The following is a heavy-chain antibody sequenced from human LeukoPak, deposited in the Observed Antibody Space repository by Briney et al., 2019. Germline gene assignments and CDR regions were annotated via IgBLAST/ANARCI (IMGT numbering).Heavy chain of an antibody. V-gene: IGHV1-69*06. CDR3: ATYYYDSSGYYWFAFDI. J-gene: IGHJ3*02. Sequence: ASVKVSCKASGGTFSSYAISWVRQAPGQGLEWMGGIIPIFGTANYAQKFQGRVTITADKSTSTAYMELSSLRSEDTAVYYCATYYYDSSGYYWFAFDIWGQGTMVTVSS. CDR2: IIPIFGTA. D-gene: IGHD3-22*01. CDR1: GGTFSSYA.